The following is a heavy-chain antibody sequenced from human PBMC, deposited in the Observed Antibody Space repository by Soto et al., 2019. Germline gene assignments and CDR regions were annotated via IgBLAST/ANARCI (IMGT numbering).Heavy chain of an antibody. CDR2: VNPNNGDT. Sequence: QVQLVQSGAKLKKPGASVKVSCKASGYTFSNYDMNWVRQATGQGPEWIGWVNPNNGDTGYAQKFQGRVTLTTDISTTTAYMELTSLRSEDTAIYYCAKVSRKGSAIDFDYWGQGNLITVSS. CDR1: GYTFSNYD. CDR3: AKVSRKGSAIDFDY. D-gene: IGHD3-10*01. V-gene: IGHV1-8*01. J-gene: IGHJ4*02.